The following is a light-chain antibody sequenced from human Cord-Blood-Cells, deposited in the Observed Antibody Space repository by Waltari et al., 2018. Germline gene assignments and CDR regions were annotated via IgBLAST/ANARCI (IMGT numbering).Light chain of an antibody. V-gene: IGKV3-20*01. J-gene: IGKJ4*01. CDR1: QSVSSSY. CDR3: QQYGSSPQGT. Sequence: DIVLTQSPDTLSLSPGERATLSCRASQSVSSSYLAWYQQKPGQAPRLLIYGASSRATGIPDRFSGSGSGTEFTLTISRLEPEDFAVYYCQQYGSSPQGTFGGGTKVEIK. CDR2: GAS.